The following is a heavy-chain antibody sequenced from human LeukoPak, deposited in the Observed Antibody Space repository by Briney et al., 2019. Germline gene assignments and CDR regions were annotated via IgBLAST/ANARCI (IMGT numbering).Heavy chain of an antibody. V-gene: IGHV3-11*06. CDR3: ARGREVLDY. J-gene: IGHJ4*02. CDR1: GFTFSDYY. D-gene: IGHD1-26*01. CDR2: ITTGSRSYT. Sequence: MTGGSLRLSCAASGFTFSDYYMSWIRQAPGKGLEWVSYITTGSRSYTNHADSVKGRFTISRDNAKNSLYLQMNSLRAEDTGVYYCARGREVLDYWGQGTLVTVSS.